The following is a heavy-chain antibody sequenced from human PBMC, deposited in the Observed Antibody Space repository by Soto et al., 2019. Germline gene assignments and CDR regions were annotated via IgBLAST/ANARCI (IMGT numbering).Heavy chain of an antibody. Sequence: EVQLVESGGGLVKPGGSLRLSCAASGFTFSSYSMNWVRQAPGKGLEWVSSISRSSSYIYYADSVKGRFTISRDNAKNSLYLQMNSLRAEDTAVYYCARDNWNHTLNNYYGMDVWGQGTTVTVSS. CDR1: GFTFSSYS. CDR3: ARDNWNHTLNNYYGMDV. V-gene: IGHV3-21*01. D-gene: IGHD1-20*01. CDR2: ISRSSSYI. J-gene: IGHJ6*02.